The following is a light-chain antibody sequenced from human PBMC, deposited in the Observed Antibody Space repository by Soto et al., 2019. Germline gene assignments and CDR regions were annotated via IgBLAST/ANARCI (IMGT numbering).Light chain of an antibody. Sequence: EIVLTQSPGTLSLSPGERATLSCRASQSVSSSYLAWYQQKPGQAPRLLIYGASSRATGIPDWFSGSGSGTDFTLTISRLEPEDFAVYYCQQDGSSPSYTFGQGTKLEIK. CDR2: GAS. CDR3: QQDGSSPSYT. V-gene: IGKV3-20*01. CDR1: QSVSSSY. J-gene: IGKJ2*01.